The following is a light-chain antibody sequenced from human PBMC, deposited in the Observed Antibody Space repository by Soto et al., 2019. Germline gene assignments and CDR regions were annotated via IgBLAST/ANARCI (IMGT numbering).Light chain of an antibody. J-gene: IGKJ1*01. CDR2: GAS. Sequence: EIVITQSPATLSLSAGERATLSCRASQSVSSNLAWYQQKPGQAPRLLIYGASTRATGIPARFSGSGSGTEFTLTISSLQSEDFAVYYCQQYNNWWTFGQGTKVDIK. CDR1: QSVSSN. CDR3: QQYNNWWT. V-gene: IGKV3-15*01.